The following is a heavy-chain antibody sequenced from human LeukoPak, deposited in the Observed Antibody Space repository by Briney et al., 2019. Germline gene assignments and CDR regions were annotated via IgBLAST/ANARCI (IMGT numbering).Heavy chain of an antibody. D-gene: IGHD2-15*01. J-gene: IGHJ4*02. Sequence: PGGSLRLSCAASGFTFSSYSMHWVRQAPGKGLEWVAVISYDGSNKYYADSVKGRFTISRDNSKNTLYLQMKGLKTEDTGVYYCAREGSIVARTDYWGQGALVIVSS. CDR1: GFTFSSYS. CDR2: ISYDGSNK. V-gene: IGHV3-30-3*01. CDR3: AREGSIVARTDY.